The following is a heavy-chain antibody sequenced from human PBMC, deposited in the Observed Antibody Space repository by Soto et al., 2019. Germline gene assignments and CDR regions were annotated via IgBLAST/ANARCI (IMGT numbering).Heavy chain of an antibody. CDR3: ARVTLRAGNWFDP. CDR2: INPKSRGT. J-gene: IGHJ5*02. CDR1: GYTFTDYF. V-gene: IGHV1-2*02. Sequence: GASVKVSCKASGYTFTDYFIHWVRQAPGQGFEWMGWINPKSRGTTYAQKFQGRVTMTRDTSNTTAYMELRGLRPDDTAIYYCARVTLRAGNWFDPWGQGTLVTVSS.